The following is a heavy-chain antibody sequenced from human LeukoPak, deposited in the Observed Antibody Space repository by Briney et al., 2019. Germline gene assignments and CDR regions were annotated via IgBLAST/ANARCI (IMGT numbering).Heavy chain of an antibody. CDR1: GFTFSSYA. CDR3: ARAGSFDYDFWSGYYRDFGFDY. J-gene: IGHJ4*02. Sequence: GSLRLSCAASGFTFSSYAMSWVRQPPGKGLEWIGEINHSGSTNYNPSLKSRVTISVDTSKNQFSLKLSSVTAADTAVYYCARAGSFDYDFWSGYYRDFGFDYWGQGTLVTVSS. CDR2: INHSGST. D-gene: IGHD3-3*01. V-gene: IGHV4-34*01.